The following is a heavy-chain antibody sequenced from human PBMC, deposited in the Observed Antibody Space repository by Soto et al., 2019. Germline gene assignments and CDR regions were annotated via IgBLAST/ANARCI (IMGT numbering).Heavy chain of an antibody. D-gene: IGHD2-21*02. CDR1: GGSISSASYF. J-gene: IGHJ3*02. CDR2: IYYGGNT. V-gene: IGHV4-39*01. CDR3: ARSCGGDCYSDTFQI. Sequence: QLQLQESGPGLVKPSETLSLTCTVSGGSISSASYFWGWIRQPPGKGLEWIGTIYYGGNTDYNPSLKSRVTISVDTSKNQFSLRLTSVTAADTAVYYCARSCGGDCYSDTFQIWGQGTMVAVSS.